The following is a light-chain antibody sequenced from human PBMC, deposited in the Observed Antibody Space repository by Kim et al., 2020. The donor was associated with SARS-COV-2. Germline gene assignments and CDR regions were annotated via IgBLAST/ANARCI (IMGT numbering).Light chain of an antibody. Sequence: LSPAETATLSCRASQSVSSSYLAWYQQKPGQAPRLLIYGASSRATGIPDRFSGSGSGTDFTLTISRLEPEDFAVYYCQQYGSSPYTFGQGTKLEIK. CDR3: QQYGSSPYT. J-gene: IGKJ2*01. V-gene: IGKV3-20*01. CDR2: GAS. CDR1: QSVSSSY.